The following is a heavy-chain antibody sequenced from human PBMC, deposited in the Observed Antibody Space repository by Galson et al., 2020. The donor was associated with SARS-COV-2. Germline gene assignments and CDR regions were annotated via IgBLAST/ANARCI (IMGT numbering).Heavy chain of an antibody. CDR2: IWYDGSNK. D-gene: IGHD3-10*01. Sequence: GGSLRLSCAASGFTFSSYGMHWVRQAPGKGLEWVAVIWYDGSNKYYADSVNGRFTISRDKSKNTLYLQMNSLRAEDTAVYYCARQVGFGAPTDYWGQGTLGTVSS. CDR1: GFTFSSYG. CDR3: ARQVGFGAPTDY. V-gene: IGHV3-33*08. J-gene: IGHJ4*02.